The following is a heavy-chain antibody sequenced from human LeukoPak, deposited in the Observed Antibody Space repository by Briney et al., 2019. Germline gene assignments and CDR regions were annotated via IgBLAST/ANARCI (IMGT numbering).Heavy chain of an antibody. D-gene: IGHD6-19*01. Sequence: GGPLRLSCAASGFIFSNYALHWVRQAPGKGLEWVAVVLYDGETKYYADSVKGRFTISRDNSKNTLYLQMNSLRPEDTAVYYCARGGKIALAGTRSSQYFQDWGQGTLVTVSS. V-gene: IGHV3-30*04. J-gene: IGHJ1*01. CDR1: GFIFSNYA. CDR3: ARGGKIALAGTRSSQYFQD. CDR2: VLYDGETK.